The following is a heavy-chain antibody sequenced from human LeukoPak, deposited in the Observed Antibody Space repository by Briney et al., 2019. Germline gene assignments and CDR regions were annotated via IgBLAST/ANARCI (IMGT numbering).Heavy chain of an antibody. CDR2: IIPIFGTA. Sequence: EASVKVSCTASGGTFSSYAISWVRQAPGQGLEWMGGIIPIFGTANYAQKFQGRVTITADESTNTAYMELSSLRSEDTAVYYCARVRDTIFGVVQGSFDYWGQGTLVTVSS. CDR3: ARVRDTIFGVVQGSFDY. CDR1: GGTFSSYA. J-gene: IGHJ4*02. V-gene: IGHV1-69*13. D-gene: IGHD3-3*01.